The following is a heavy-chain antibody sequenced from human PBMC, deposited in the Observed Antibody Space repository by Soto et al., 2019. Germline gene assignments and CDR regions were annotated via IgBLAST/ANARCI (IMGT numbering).Heavy chain of an antibody. J-gene: IGHJ4*02. CDR2: TYYRSKWYN. CDR1: GDSVSGNSAA. D-gene: IGHD3-16*01. V-gene: IGHV6-1*01. Sequence: NLSLTCAISGDSVSGNSAAWNWIRQSPSRGLEWLGRTYYRSKWYNDYSVSVKSRITVTPDTSKNQFSVHLKSVTPEDTAVYYCARDFPYYESSDSYFDYWGQGALVTVSS. CDR3: ARDFPYYESSDSYFDY.